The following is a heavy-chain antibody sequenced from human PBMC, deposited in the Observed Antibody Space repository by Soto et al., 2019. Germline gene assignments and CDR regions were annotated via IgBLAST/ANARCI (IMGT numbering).Heavy chain of an antibody. CDR1: GGSISSYY. D-gene: IGHD2-15*01. CDR3: ARSVVVAAINWFDP. V-gene: IGHV4-59*01. CDR2: IYYSGST. J-gene: IGHJ5*02. Sequence: TLSLTCTVSGGSISSYYWSWIRQPPGKGLEWIGYIYYSGSTNYNPSLKSRVTISVDTSKNQFSLKLSSVTAADTAVYYCARSVVVAAINWFDPWGQGTLVTVSS.